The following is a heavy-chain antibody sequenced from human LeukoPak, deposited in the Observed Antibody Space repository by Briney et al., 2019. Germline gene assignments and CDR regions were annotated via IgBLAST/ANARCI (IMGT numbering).Heavy chain of an antibody. CDR2: INHSGST. CDR1: GGSFSGYY. CDR3: ARGPPQGGVVVPXAAHAVRAFDI. V-gene: IGHV4-34*01. D-gene: IGHD2-2*01. J-gene: IGHJ3*02. Sequence: SETLSLTCAVYGGSFSGYYWSWIRQPPGKGLEWIGEINHSGSTNYNPSLKSRVTISVDTSKNQFSLKLSSMTAADTAVYYCARGPPQGGVVVPXAAHAVRAFDIWGQGTMVTV.